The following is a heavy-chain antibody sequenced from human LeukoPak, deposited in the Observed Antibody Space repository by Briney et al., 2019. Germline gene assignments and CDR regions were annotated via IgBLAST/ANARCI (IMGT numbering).Heavy chain of an antibody. CDR2: ISYDGSNT. Sequence: GGSLRLSCAAAGFTFSSYGMHWVRQAPGKGLEWVAVISYDGSNTYYADSVKGRFTISRDNARNSLYLQMNTLRAEDTAVYYCARVTAAAGVYYFDYWGQGTLVTVSS. V-gene: IGHV3-30*03. CDR3: ARVTAAAGVYYFDY. J-gene: IGHJ4*02. CDR1: GFTFSSYG. D-gene: IGHD6-13*01.